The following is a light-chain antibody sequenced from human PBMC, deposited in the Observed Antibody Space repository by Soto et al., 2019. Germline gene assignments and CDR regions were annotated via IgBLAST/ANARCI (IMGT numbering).Light chain of an antibody. Sequence: EIVLTQSPGTLSLSPGERATLSCRASQSVSSNYLAWYQQKPCQAPRLLIYGTSSRASGIPDRFSGSGSGTDFTLTISRLEPEDFAVYYCQQYGSPPLTFGPVTKVDIQ. V-gene: IGKV3-20*01. CDR2: GTS. J-gene: IGKJ3*01. CDR1: QSVSSNY. CDR3: QQYGSPPLT.